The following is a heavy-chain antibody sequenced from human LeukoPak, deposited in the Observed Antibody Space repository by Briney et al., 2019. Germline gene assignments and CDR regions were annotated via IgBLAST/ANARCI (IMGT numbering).Heavy chain of an antibody. Sequence: GGSLRLSCAASGFTFSSYAMNWVRQAPGKGLEWVSAISGSGGNTYYADSVKGRFTISRDNSKNTLYLQMNSPRAEDTAVYYCAKFHAVTIGPVAIDYWGQGTPVTVSS. V-gene: IGHV3-23*01. CDR2: ISGSGGNT. CDR1: GFTFSSYA. D-gene: IGHD4-17*01. CDR3: AKFHAVTIGPVAIDY. J-gene: IGHJ4*02.